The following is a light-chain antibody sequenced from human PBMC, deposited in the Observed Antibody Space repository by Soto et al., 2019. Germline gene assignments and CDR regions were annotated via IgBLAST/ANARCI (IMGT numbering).Light chain of an antibody. J-gene: IGLJ3*02. CDR1: SSDVGIYNY. Sequence: QSALTQPASVSGSPGQSITISCTGTSSDVGIYNYVSWYQQQPGKAPKLMIYEVSNRPSGVSNRFSGSKSGNTASLTISGLQAEDEADYYCSSYTTSSTLVFGGGTKLTVL. V-gene: IGLV2-14*01. CDR2: EVS. CDR3: SSYTTSSTLV.